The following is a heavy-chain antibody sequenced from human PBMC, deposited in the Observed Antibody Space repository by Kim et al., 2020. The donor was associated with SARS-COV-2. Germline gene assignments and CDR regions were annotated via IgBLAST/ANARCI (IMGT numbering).Heavy chain of an antibody. CDR3: AKDLLRRYYYGMDV. J-gene: IGHJ6*02. V-gene: IGHV3-9*01. CDR1: GFTFDDYA. CDR2: ISWNSGSI. D-gene: IGHD2-15*01. Sequence: GGSLRLSCAASGFTFDDYAMHWVRQAPGKGLEWVSGISWNSGSIGYADSVKGRFTISRDNAKNSLYLQMNSLRAEDTALYYCAKDLLRRYYYGMDVWGQGTTVTVSS.